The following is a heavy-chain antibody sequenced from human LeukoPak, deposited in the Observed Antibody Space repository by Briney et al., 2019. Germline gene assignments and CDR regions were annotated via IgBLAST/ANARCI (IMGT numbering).Heavy chain of an antibody. CDR1: GYSISSGYY. V-gene: IGHV4-38-2*02. J-gene: IGHJ4*02. D-gene: IGHD4-17*01. Sequence: PSETLSLTCTVSGYSISSGYYWGWIRQPPGKGLEWIGSIYHSGSTYYNPSLKSRVTISVDTSKNQFSLKLSSVTAADTAVYYCARVQLQGGYGDQLGSFDYWGQGTLVTVSS. CDR3: ARVQLQGGYGDQLGSFDY. CDR2: IYHSGST.